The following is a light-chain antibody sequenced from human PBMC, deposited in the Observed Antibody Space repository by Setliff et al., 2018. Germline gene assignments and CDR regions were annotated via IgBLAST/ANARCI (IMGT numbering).Light chain of an antibody. Sequence: QSALTQPRSVSGSPGQSVTISCTGTSSDVGGYNFVSWYQVYPGKAPKVMIYDVSKRPSGVPDRVSGSKSGTTASLTISGLQPEDEADYYCCSFAGTYSFVFGTGTKVTVL. J-gene: IGLJ1*01. CDR3: CSFAGTYSFV. V-gene: IGLV2-11*01. CDR2: DVS. CDR1: SSDVGGYNF.